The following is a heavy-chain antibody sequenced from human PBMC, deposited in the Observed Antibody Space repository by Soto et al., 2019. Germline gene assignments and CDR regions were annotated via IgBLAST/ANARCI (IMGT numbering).Heavy chain of an antibody. D-gene: IGHD2-21*01. CDR1: GFRFSTYN. V-gene: IGHV3-48*01. Sequence: GGSLRLSCVYSGFRFSTYNMNWVRQAPGRGLEWISYISSSGNPKYYADSVKGRFTISRDNAKNSLYLHLNNLRAEDTAIYYCASCGGGNCYFDSWGQGTLVTVSS. CDR2: ISSSGNPK. CDR3: ASCGGGNCYFDS. J-gene: IGHJ4*02.